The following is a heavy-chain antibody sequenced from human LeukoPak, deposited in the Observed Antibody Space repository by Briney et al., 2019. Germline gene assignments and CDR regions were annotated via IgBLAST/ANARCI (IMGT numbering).Heavy chain of an antibody. V-gene: IGHV4-34*01. D-gene: IGHD3-3*01. J-gene: IGHJ4*02. CDR1: GGSFSGYY. Sequence: SETLSLTCAVYGGSFSGYYWSWIRQPPGKGLEWIGEINHSGSTNYNPSLKSRVTISVDTSKNQFSLKLSSVTAADTAVYYCARESGSHDYWGQGTLVTVSS. CDR3: ARESGSHDY. CDR2: INHSGST.